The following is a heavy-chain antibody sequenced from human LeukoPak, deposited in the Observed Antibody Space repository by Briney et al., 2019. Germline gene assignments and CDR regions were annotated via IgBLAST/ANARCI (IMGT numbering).Heavy chain of an antibody. CDR1: GFTFSSYS. V-gene: IGHV3-48*01. J-gene: IGHJ4*02. CDR2: ISSSSSTI. CDR3: ARGAAVAAAGPLFDY. Sequence: GGSLRLSCAASGFTFSSYSMNWVRQAPGKGLEWVSYISSSSSTIYYADSVKGRFTISRDNAKNSLYLQMNSLRAEDTAVYYCARGAAVAAAGPLFDYWGQGTLVTVSS. D-gene: IGHD6-13*01.